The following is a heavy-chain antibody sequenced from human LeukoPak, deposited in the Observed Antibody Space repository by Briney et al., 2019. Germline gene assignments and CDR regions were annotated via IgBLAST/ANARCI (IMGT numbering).Heavy chain of an antibody. V-gene: IGHV1-8*01. Sequence: GASVKVSCKASGYTFTSYDINWVRQATGQGLEWMGWMNPNSGNTGYAQKFQGRVTMTRNTSISTAYMELSSLRSEDTAVYYCARQTTATTYYYYYYGMDVWGQGTTVTVSS. CDR3: ARQTTATTYYYYYYGMDV. CDR1: GYTFTSYD. D-gene: IGHD4-17*01. CDR2: MNPNSGNT. J-gene: IGHJ6*02.